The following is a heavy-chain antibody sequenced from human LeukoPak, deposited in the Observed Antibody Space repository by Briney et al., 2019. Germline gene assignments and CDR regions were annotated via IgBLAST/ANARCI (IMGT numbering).Heavy chain of an antibody. J-gene: IGHJ4*02. D-gene: IGHD1-26*01. V-gene: IGHV1-18*01. CDR2: ISAYNGNT. Sequence: ASVKVSCKASGGTFSSYAISWVRQAPGQGLEWMGWISAYNGNTNYAQKLQGRVTMTTDTSTSTAYMELRSLRSDDTAVYYCARAQDRGLVAPIDYWGQGTLVTVSS. CDR1: GGTFSSYA. CDR3: ARAQDRGLVAPIDY.